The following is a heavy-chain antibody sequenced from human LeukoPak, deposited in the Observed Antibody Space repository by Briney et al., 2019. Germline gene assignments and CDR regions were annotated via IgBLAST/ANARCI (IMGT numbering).Heavy chain of an antibody. CDR3: AKDHCSGGNCYSVLDY. CDR2: IRYDGSNK. CDR1: GFTFSTYG. J-gene: IGHJ4*02. V-gene: IGHV3-30*02. Sequence: GGSLRLPCAASGFTFSTYGMHWVRQAPGKGLEWVAFIRYDGSNKYYADSVKGRFTISRDNSKNTLYLQMNSLRAEDTAVYHCAKDHCSGGNCYSVLDYWGQGTLVTVSS. D-gene: IGHD2-15*01.